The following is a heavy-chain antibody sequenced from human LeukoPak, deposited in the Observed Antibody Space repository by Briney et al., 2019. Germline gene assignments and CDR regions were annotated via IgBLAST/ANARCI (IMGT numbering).Heavy chain of an antibody. J-gene: IGHJ4*02. CDR2: ISSSGSTI. CDR3: ASMGYYYDSRGYYRY. D-gene: IGHD3-22*01. CDR1: GFTFSDYY. V-gene: IGHV3-11*01. Sequence: GGSLRLSCAASGFTFSDYYMSWIRQAPGKGLEWVSYISSSGSTIYYADSVKGRFTISRDNAKNSLYLQMNSLRAEDTAVYYCASMGYYYDSRGYYRYWGQGTLVTVSS.